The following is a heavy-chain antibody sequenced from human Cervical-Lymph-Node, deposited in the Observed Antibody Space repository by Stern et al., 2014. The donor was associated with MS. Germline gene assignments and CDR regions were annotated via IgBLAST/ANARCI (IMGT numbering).Heavy chain of an antibody. CDR2: IYYSGST. Sequence: QLQLQESVPGLVKPSETLSLTCTVSGGSISSYYWSWIRQPPGKGLEWIGYIYYSGSTNYNPSLKSRVTISVDTSKNQFSLKLSSVTAADTAVYYCARVAYYDFWSGYRYIFDYWGQGTLVTVSS. CDR3: ARVAYYDFWSGYRYIFDY. J-gene: IGHJ4*02. CDR1: GGSISSYY. D-gene: IGHD3-3*01. V-gene: IGHV4-59*01.